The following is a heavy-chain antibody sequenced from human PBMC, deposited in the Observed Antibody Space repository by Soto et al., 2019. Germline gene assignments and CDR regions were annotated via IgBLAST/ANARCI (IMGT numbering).Heavy chain of an antibody. CDR2: INHSGST. D-gene: IGHD3-10*01. CDR3: ARGRVVGKSGGLDV. CDR1: VGSFSGYH. Sequence: PSETLSLTCAVYVGSFSGYHWSRVRQPPGKGLEWIGEINHSGSTNYNPSLKSRVTISVDTSKNQFSLKLSSVTAADTAIYYCARGRVVGKSGGLDVWGQGTTVTVSS. J-gene: IGHJ6*02. V-gene: IGHV4-34*01.